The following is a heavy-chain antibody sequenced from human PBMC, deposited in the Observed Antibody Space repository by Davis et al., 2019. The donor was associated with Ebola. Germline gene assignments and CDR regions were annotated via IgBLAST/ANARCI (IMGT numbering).Heavy chain of an antibody. Sequence: ASVKVSCKASGYTFTSYAMHWVRQAPGQRLEWMGWINAGNGNTKYSQKFQGRVTITGDTSASTAYMELSSLRSEDTAVYYCARHPTIFGVVTTPGMDVWGQGTTVTVSS. CDR1: GYTFTSYA. J-gene: IGHJ6*02. D-gene: IGHD3-3*01. CDR3: ARHPTIFGVVTTPGMDV. V-gene: IGHV1-3*01. CDR2: INAGNGNT.